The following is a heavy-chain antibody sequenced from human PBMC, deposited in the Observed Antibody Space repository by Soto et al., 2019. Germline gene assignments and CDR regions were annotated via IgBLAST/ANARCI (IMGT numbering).Heavy chain of an antibody. Sequence: GESLKISCKGSGYSFTSYWIGWVRQMPGKGLEWMGIIYPGDSDTRYSPSFQGQVTISADKSISTAYLQWSSLKASDTAMYYCAIDSVTEFRSYYDMDVWGKGTTVTVSS. J-gene: IGHJ6*04. V-gene: IGHV5-51*01. CDR1: GYSFTSYW. CDR2: IYPGDSDT. D-gene: IGHD3-10*01. CDR3: AIDSVTEFRSYYDMDV.